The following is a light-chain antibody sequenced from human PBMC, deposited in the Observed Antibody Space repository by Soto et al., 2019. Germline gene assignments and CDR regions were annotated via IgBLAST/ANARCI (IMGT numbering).Light chain of an antibody. V-gene: IGKV3-20*01. Sequence: EIVLTQSPGTLSLSPGERATLSCRASQSVSSSYLAWYQQKPGQAPRLLIYGASSRATGIPDRFSGSGSGTDFTLTISRLEPEDFAVHYCQQYGSSLITLGQGTLPEIK. J-gene: IGKJ5*01. CDR3: QQYGSSLIT. CDR2: GAS. CDR1: QSVSSSY.